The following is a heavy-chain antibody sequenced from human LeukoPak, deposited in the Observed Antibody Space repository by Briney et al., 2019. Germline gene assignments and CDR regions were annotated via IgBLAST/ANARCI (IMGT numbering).Heavy chain of an antibody. J-gene: IGHJ4*02. D-gene: IGHD2-15*01. V-gene: IGHV3-21*01. CDR1: GFIFSTYN. CDR3: ARNYFSGGSRDFDY. Sequence: PGGSLRLSCGSSGFIFSTYNMKWVRQAPRKGREWVSSIRTGSNYVYYADSVKGRFSISRDNAKNSLYLQMNSLRAEDTAVYYCARNYFSGGSRDFDYWGQGTLVTVSS. CDR2: IRTGSNYV.